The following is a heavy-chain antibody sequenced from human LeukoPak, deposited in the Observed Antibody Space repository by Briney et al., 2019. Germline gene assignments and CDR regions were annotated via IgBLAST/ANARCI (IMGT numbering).Heavy chain of an antibody. CDR1: GFTFSSYS. CDR3: ARIPGGYYYAMDV. CDR2: ISSRSSNI. D-gene: IGHD3-16*01. Sequence: GGSLRLSCAASGFTFSSYSMYCVRQAPGNGLEWVSYISSRSSNIYYADSVKGRFTISRDNAKNSLYLQMNSLRDEDTAVYYCARIPGGYYYAMDVWGQGTTVTVSS. J-gene: IGHJ6*02. V-gene: IGHV3-48*02.